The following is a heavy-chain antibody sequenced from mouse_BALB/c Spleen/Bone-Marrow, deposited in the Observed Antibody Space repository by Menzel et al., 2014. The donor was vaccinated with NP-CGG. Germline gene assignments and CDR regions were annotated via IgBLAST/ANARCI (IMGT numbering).Heavy chain of an antibody. V-gene: IGHV3-5*02. Sequence: EVQVVESGPGLVKPSQTVSLTCTVTGISITTGNYRWSWIRQFPGNKLEWIVNIYYSGTITYNPSLTSRTTITRDTSRNQFFLEMNSLTAEDTATYYCARYGNYFDYWGQGTTLTVSS. J-gene: IGHJ2*01. CDR3: ARYGNYFDY. CDR2: IYYSGTI. CDR1: GISITTGNYR. D-gene: IGHD2-1*01.